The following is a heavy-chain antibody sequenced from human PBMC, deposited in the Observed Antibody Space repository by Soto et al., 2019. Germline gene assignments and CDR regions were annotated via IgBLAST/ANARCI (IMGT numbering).Heavy chain of an antibody. D-gene: IGHD6-19*01. CDR2: IDSSGEK. CDR3: ARRHLAVAVSPWSDP. CDR1: GLSITDSEMG. V-gene: IGHV2-26*01. Sequence: QVTWKESGPVLVKPTETLTLRCTVSGLSITDSEMGVSWIRQPPGQPLEWLAHIDSSGEKSYRTFLKSRLAISKDTSKSQIVLTMTNMDPADTATYYCARRHLAVAVSPWSDPRGQGIPVIVSS. J-gene: IGHJ5*02.